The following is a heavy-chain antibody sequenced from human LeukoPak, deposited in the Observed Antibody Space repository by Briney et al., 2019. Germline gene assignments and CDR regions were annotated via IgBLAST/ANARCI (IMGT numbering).Heavy chain of an antibody. Sequence: ASVKVSCKASGYSFTSLGISWVRQAPGQGLEWMGWISTSKGNTIYAQKFQDRVIMTRDTSTSTAYMELRRLRSDDTAVYYCARDKQYVFDVWGQGTRVTVSP. J-gene: IGHJ3*01. V-gene: IGHV1-18*01. CDR3: ARDKQYVFDV. CDR1: GYSFTSLG. CDR2: ISTSKGNT. D-gene: IGHD6-19*01.